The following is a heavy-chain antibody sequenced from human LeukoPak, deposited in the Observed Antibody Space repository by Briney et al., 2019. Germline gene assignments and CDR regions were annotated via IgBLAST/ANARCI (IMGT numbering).Heavy chain of an antibody. D-gene: IGHD6-13*01. Sequence: PSETLSLTCTVSGGSISSYYWSWIRQSPGKGLEWIGYIYYSGSTNYNPSLKSRVTISVDTSKNQFSLKLSSVTAADTAVYYCARDGSLAAADYYYGMDVWGQGTTVTVSS. CDR3: ARDGSLAAADYYYGMDV. CDR1: GGSISSYY. J-gene: IGHJ6*02. V-gene: IGHV4-59*01. CDR2: IYYSGST.